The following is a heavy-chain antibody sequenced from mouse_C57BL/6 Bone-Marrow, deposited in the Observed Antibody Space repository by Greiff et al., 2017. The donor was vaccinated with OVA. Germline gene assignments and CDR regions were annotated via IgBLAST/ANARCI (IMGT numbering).Heavy chain of an antibody. CDR2: INPSNGGT. CDR1: GYTFTSYW. CDR3: ATYYSNYVGTYYAMDY. V-gene: IGHV1-53*01. D-gene: IGHD2-5*01. J-gene: IGHJ4*01. Sequence: VQLQQPGTELVKPGASVKLSCKASGYTFTSYWMHWVKQRPGQGLEWIGNINPSNGGTNYNEKFKSKATLTVDKSSSTAYMQLSSLTSEDSAVYYCATYYSNYVGTYYAMDYWGQGTSVTVSS.